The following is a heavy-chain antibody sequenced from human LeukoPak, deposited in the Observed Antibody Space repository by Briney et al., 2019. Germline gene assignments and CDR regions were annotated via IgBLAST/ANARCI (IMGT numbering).Heavy chain of an antibody. Sequence: ASVKVSRKASGYTFTRYDINGVRQATGQGREWMGGMNPNSGNTGYAQKFQGGVTMTRNSSRSRAYMDLSSLTSEDTAVYYCARGHPLYNWNDHNDYWGQGTLVTVSS. CDR1: GYTFTRYD. CDR3: ARGHPLYNWNDHNDY. D-gene: IGHD1-1*01. CDR2: MNPNSGNT. J-gene: IGHJ4*02. V-gene: IGHV1-8*01.